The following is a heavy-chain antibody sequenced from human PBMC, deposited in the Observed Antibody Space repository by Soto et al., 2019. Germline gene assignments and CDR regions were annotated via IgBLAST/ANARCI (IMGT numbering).Heavy chain of an antibody. V-gene: IGHV1-69*13. J-gene: IGHJ4*02. CDR3: ARGFWGNGGNLDY. D-gene: IGHD2-15*01. Sequence: SVKVSCKACGGTFSSYAISWVRQAPGQGLEWMGGIIPIFGTANYAQKFQGRVTITADESTSTAYMELSSLRSGDTAVYYCARGFWGNGGNLDYWGQGTLVTVSS. CDR2: IIPIFGTA. CDR1: GGTFSSYA.